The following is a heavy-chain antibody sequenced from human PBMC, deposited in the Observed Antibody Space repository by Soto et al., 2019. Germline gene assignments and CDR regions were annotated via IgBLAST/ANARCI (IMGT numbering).Heavy chain of an antibody. CDR1: GFTFNNYG. J-gene: IGHJ4*02. D-gene: IGHD3-3*01. CDR2: ISYDASNK. CDR3: ARGPLFDFWNGYPWSPIDY. V-gene: IGHV3-30*03. Sequence: GGSLRLSCAASGFTFNNYGMHWVRRAPGKGLEWVAVISYDASNKFYADSVEGRFTISRDNSKNTVYLQMNSLRVEDTALYYCARGPLFDFWNGYPWSPIDYWGQGTLVTVSS.